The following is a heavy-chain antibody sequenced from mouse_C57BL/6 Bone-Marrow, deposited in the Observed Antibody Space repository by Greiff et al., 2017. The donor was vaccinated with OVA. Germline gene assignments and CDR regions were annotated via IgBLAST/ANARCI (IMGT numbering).Heavy chain of an antibody. J-gene: IGHJ2*01. CDR2: INPYNGDT. Sequence: VQLKQSGPELVKPGASVKISCKASGYSFTGYFMNWVQQRHGKSLEWIGRINPYNGDTFYNQKFKGKATLTVAKSSSTALMELLILTSGDFAVYYCAREELWDYEDYFDYWGQGTTLTVSS. V-gene: IGHV1-37*01. CDR3: AREELWDYEDYFDY. D-gene: IGHD2-4*01. CDR1: GYSFTGYF.